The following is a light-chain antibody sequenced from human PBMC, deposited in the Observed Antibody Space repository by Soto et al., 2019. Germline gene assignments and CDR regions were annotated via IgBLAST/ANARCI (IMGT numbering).Light chain of an antibody. Sequence: EIVLTQSPATLSLSPGERATLSCRASQSVSSYLAWYQHKPGQPPRLLIYGASNRATGIPARFSGSGSGTDFTLTISSLEPEDFAVYYCQQRGSWRTFGQWTKLEIK. CDR3: QQRGSWRT. J-gene: IGKJ2*01. V-gene: IGKV3-11*01. CDR1: QSVSSY. CDR2: GAS.